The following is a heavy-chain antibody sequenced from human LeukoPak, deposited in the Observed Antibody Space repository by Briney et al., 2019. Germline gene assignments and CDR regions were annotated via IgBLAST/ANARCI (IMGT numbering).Heavy chain of an antibody. V-gene: IGHV3-7*01. D-gene: IGHD2-21*01. J-gene: IGHJ4*02. CDR2: IKQDGSDK. CDR3: AREGYSLAIFDY. Sequence: GGSLRLSCAASGFLFSKYWMTWVRQAPGKGLEWVANIKQDGSDKYYVDSVKGRFTISRDNAKNSLYLQLNSLRAEDTAVYYCAREGYSLAIFDYWGQGTLVTVSS. CDR1: GFLFSKYW.